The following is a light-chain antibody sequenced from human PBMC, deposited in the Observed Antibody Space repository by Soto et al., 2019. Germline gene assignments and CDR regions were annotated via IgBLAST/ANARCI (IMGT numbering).Light chain of an antibody. CDR1: QSISSW. CDR3: QQYSSRT. Sequence: DIQMTQSPSTLSASVGDRVTITCRASQSISSWLAWYQQKPGKAPKLLIYDASSLESGVPSRFSGSGSGTEFTLTISSLLPDDFATYYCQQYSSRTFGQGTKVEIK. CDR2: DAS. J-gene: IGKJ1*01. V-gene: IGKV1-5*01.